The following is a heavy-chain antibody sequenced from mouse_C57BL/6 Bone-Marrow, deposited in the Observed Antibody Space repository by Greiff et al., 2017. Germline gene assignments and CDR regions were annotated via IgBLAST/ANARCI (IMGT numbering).Heavy chain of an antibody. CDR2: ISYSGST. CDR1: GYSITSYY. Sequence: EVQLQESGPGLAKPSPTLSLTCSVTGYSITSYYWNWIRQFPGNKLEYMGYISYSGSTYYNPSLKSRISTTRDTSKNQYYLQVNSVTTEDTATYYCARLADSLAMDYWGQGTSVTVSS. V-gene: IGHV3-8*01. D-gene: IGHD6-2*01. CDR3: ARLADSLAMDY. J-gene: IGHJ4*01.